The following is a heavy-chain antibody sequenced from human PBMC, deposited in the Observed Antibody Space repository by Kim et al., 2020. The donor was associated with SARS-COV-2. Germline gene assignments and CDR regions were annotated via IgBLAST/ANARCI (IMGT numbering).Heavy chain of an antibody. CDR2: ISVTDVI. CDR3: ARDWNWAIDV. J-gene: IGHJ4*02. CDR1: GFTFTTHN. Sequence: GGSLRLSCAASGFTFTTHNMNWVRQAPGKGLEWVSYISVTDVIKYADAVKGRLTISSDDAKNSLELQMNSQRDEDKAAYYCARDWNWAIDVWGQGHLATV. D-gene: IGHD1-7*01. V-gene: IGHV3-48*02.